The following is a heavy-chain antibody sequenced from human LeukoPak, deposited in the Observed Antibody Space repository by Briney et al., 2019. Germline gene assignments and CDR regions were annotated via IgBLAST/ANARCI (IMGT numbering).Heavy chain of an antibody. CDR1: GGSISSGSYY. D-gene: IGHD2-2*01. Sequence: SETLSLTCTVSGGSISSGSYYWSWIRQPAGKGLEWIGRIYTSGSTNYNPSLKSRVTLSVDTAKNQFSLKLSSVAAADTAVYYCAREDRVVVVPAATWGYYYYMDVWGKGTTVTVSS. CDR2: IYTSGST. J-gene: IGHJ6*03. CDR3: AREDRVVVVPAATWGYYYYMDV. V-gene: IGHV4-61*02.